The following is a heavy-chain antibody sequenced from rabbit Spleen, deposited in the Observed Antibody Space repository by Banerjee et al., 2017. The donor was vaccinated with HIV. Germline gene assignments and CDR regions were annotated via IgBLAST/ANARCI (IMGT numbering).Heavy chain of an antibody. V-gene: IGHV1S45*01. CDR2: IDTNDGDT. J-gene: IGHJ4*01. CDR1: GFDFTNYY. CDR3: ARTGGLYGSGSGYFNL. D-gene: IGHD1-1*01. Sequence: QEHLTETGGGLVQPGGSLTLSCKASGFDFTNYYISWVRQAPGKGLEWIACIDTNDGDTDYANWPKGRFTISKTSSTTVTLQVTSLTAADTATYFCARTGGLYGSGSGYFNLWGPGTLVTVS.